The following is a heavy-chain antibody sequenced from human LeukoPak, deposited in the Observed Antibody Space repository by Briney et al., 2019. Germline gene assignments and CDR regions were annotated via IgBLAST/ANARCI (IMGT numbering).Heavy chain of an antibody. CDR3: ARDQGGNYYGSGQYYYGMDV. CDR2: ISSSGSTI. Sequence: NTGGSLRLSCAASGFTFRDYYMSWIRQAPGKGLEWVSYISSSGSTIYYADSVKGRFTISRDNAKNSLYLQMNSLRAEDTAVYYCARDQGGNYYGSGQYYYGMDVWGQGTTVTVSS. CDR1: GFTFRDYY. V-gene: IGHV3-11*01. J-gene: IGHJ6*02. D-gene: IGHD3-10*01.